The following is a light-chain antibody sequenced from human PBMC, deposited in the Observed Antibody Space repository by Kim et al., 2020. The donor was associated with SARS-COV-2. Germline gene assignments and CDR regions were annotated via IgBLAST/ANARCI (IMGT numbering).Light chain of an antibody. J-gene: IGKJ5*01. CDR3: QQYFSSPIT. Sequence: EIVLTQSPGTLSLSPGERATLSCRASHSVSSSYLAWYQQKPGQAPRLLMYGASSRATGIPERFSGSGSGTDFALTISRLEPEDFAVYYCQQYFSSPITFGQGTRLEIK. CDR1: HSVSSSY. CDR2: GAS. V-gene: IGKV3-20*01.